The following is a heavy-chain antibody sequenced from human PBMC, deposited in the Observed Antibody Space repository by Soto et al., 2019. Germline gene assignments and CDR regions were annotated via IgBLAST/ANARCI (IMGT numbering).Heavy chain of an antibody. CDR2: IWYDGSNK. J-gene: IGHJ6*02. V-gene: IGHV3-33*01. CDR3: ARYNVVVVPAAKRYYYYGMDV. Sequence: VQLVESGGGVVQPGRSLRLSCAASGFTFSSYGMHWVRQAPGKGLEWVAVIWYDGSNKYYADSVKGRFTISRDNSKNTLYLQMNSLRAEDTAVYYCARYNVVVVPAAKRYYYYGMDVWGQGTTFIVSS. D-gene: IGHD2-2*01. CDR1: GFTFSSYG.